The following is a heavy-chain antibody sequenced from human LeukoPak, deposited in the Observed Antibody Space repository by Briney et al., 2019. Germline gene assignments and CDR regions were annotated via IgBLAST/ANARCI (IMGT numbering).Heavy chain of an antibody. Sequence: GGSLRLSCAASGFTFSSSWMHWLRQAPGKGLVWVSRINTDGSSTSYADSVKGRFTISRDNAKNTLYLQMSSLRAKDTGVYYCARGDSSRGAYWGQGTLVTVSS. CDR2: INTDGSST. CDR1: GFTFSSSW. J-gene: IGHJ4*02. CDR3: ARGDSSRGAY. D-gene: IGHD6-13*01. V-gene: IGHV3-74*01.